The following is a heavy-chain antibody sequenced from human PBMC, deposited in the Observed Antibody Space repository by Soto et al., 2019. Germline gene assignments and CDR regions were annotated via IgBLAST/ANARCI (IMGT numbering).Heavy chain of an antibody. CDR1: GGTFSSYA. Sequence: QVQLVQSGAEVKKPGSSVKVSCKASGGTFSSYAISWVRQAPGQGLEWMGGIIPIFGTANYAQKFQGRVTLTXXEXTXXAYMELSSLRSEDTAVYYCASLGKRWLQDYWYFDLWGRGTLVTVSS. J-gene: IGHJ2*01. V-gene: IGHV1-69*05. CDR2: IIPIFGTA. CDR3: ASLGKRWLQDYWYFDL. D-gene: IGHD5-12*01.